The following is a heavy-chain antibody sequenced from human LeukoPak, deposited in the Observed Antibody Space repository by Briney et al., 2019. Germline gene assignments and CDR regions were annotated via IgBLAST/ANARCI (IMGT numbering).Heavy chain of an antibody. V-gene: IGHV4-59*01. D-gene: IGHD3-22*01. J-gene: IGHJ4*02. CDR3: ARGWEIVVAYDY. Sequence: TPSETLSLTCAVYGGSFTGYYWSWIRQPPGKGLEWIGYIYYSGSTNYNPSLKSRVTISVDTSKNQFSLKLSSVTAADTAVYYCARGWEIVVAYDYWGQGTLVTVSS. CDR2: IYYSGST. CDR1: GGSFTGYY.